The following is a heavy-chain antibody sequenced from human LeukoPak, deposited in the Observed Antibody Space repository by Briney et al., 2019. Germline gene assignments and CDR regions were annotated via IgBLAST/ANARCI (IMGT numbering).Heavy chain of an antibody. Sequence: SETLSLTCAVSGGGISSYYWSWIRQPPGKGLEWIGYIYYSGSTNYNPSLKSRVTISVDTSKNQFSLKLSSVTAADTAVYYCARASSTSSSDFDYWGQGTLVTVSS. V-gene: IGHV4-59*01. D-gene: IGHD2-2*01. J-gene: IGHJ4*02. CDR2: IYYSGST. CDR3: ARASSTSSSDFDY. CDR1: GGGISSYY.